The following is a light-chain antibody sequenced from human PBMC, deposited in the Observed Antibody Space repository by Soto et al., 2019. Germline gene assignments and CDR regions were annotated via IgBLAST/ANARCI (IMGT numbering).Light chain of an antibody. J-gene: IGLJ2*01. V-gene: IGLV1-40*01. CDR3: QSYDSSLSGSRV. CDR1: SSNIGAGYD. Sequence: QSVLTQPPSVSGAPGQRVTISCTGSSSNIGAGYDVHWYQQLPGTAPKLLIYGNSNRPSGVPDRFSGSKSGTSASLAITGLQAEDEADYYRQSYDSSLSGSRVFGGWTKLTVL. CDR2: GNS.